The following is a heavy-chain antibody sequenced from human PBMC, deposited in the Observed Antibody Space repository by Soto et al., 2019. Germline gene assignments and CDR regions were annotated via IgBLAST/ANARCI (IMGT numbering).Heavy chain of an antibody. J-gene: IGHJ4*02. CDR1: GYTFTDYY. D-gene: IGHD3-10*01. CDR3: ASGGDVLDY. CDR2: INPNSGDT. V-gene: IGHV1-2*02. Sequence: QVQLVQSGAEVTKPGASVKVSCQTFGYTFTDYYLHWVRQAPGQGLECMGWINPNSGDTNLPQKFQGRVTMTRDTSISTAYMELSSLRSDDTAVYYCASGGDVLDYWGQGTLVTVSS.